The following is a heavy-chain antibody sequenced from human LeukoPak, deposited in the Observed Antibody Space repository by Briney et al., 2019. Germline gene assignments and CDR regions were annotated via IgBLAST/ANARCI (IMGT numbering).Heavy chain of an antibody. Sequence: ASVKVSCKVSGYTLTELSMHWVRQAPGKGLEWMGGFDPEDGVTIYAQKFQGRVTMTEDASTDTAYMELSSLRSEDTAVYYCATANALLENPFDYWGQGTLVTVSS. D-gene: IGHD1-1*01. J-gene: IGHJ4*02. CDR1: GYTLTELS. CDR2: FDPEDGVT. CDR3: ATANALLENPFDY. V-gene: IGHV1-24*01.